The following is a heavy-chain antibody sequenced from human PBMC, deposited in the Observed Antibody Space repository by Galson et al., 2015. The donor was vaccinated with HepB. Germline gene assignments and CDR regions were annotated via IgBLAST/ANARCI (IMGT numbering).Heavy chain of an antibody. CDR1: GGSISSGDYY. CDR3: ARDRGYSGYAYYYGMDV. CDR2: IYYSGST. V-gene: IGHV4-30-4*01. D-gene: IGHD5-12*01. J-gene: IGHJ6*02. Sequence: LSLTCTVSGGSISSGDYYWSWIRQPPGKGLEWIGYIYYSGSTYYNPSLKSRVTISVDTSKNQFSLKLSSVTAADTAVYYCARDRGYSGYAYYYGMDVWGQGTTVTVSS.